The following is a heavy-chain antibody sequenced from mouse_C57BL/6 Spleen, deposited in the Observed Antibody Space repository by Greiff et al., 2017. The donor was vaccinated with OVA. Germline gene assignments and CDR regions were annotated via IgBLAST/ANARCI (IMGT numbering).Heavy chain of an antibody. J-gene: IGHJ2*01. CDR1: GYTFTGYW. V-gene: IGHV1-9*01. D-gene: IGHD2-3*01. CDR2: ILPGSGST. CDR3: ARDGPLDY. Sequence: QVQLQQSGAELMKPGASVKLSCKATGYTFTGYWIEWVKQRPGPGLEWIGEILPGSGSTNYNEKFKSKATLTVDKSSSTAYMQLSSLTSEDSAVYYCARDGPLDYWGQGTTLTVSS.